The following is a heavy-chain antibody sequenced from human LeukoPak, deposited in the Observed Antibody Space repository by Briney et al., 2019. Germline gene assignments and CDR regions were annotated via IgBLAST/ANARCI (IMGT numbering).Heavy chain of an antibody. V-gene: IGHV3-11*04. D-gene: IGHD4-17*01. J-gene: IGHJ6*03. Sequence: GGSLRLSCAASGFTFSDYYMSWIRQAPGKGLEWVLYISSSGSTIYYADSVKGRFTISRDNAKNSLYLQMNSLRAEDTAVYYCARETDYGDLYDYYYYMDVWGKGTTVTVSS. CDR1: GFTFSDYY. CDR3: ARETDYGDLYDYYYYMDV. CDR2: ISSSGSTI.